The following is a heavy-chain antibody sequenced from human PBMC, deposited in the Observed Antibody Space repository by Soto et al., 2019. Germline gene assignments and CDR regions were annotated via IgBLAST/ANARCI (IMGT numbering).Heavy chain of an antibody. D-gene: IGHD4-17*01. CDR1: GYTFTSYG. V-gene: IGHV1-18*01. CDR3: ARDVRYGLIDE. J-gene: IGHJ4*02. CDR2: INAYNCNT. Sequence: QVQLVQSGAEVKKPGASVKVSCKASGYTFTSYGISWVRQAPGQGLEWMGWINAYNCNTNYAQKPQGRVTVTTDTTTSTAYMELRSRRSDDTAVYYCARDVRYGLIDEWGQGTLVSVSS.